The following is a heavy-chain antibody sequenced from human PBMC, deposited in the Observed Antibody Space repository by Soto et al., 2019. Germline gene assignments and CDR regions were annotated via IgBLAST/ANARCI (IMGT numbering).Heavy chain of an antibody. CDR2: LYFDGST. D-gene: IGHD3-10*01. J-gene: IGHJ4*02. CDR1: GGSISTYY. V-gene: IGHV4-59*08. CDR3: ASSLYYYGSAMLDY. Sequence: QVQLQESGPVLVKPSETLSLTCTVSGGSISTYYWSWVRQPPGKGLEWIGYLYFDGSTTYNPSLKSRVTISFDTSKTQFSLTLTSVTDSDAAVYYFASSLYYYGSAMLDYWGQGTMVTVSS.